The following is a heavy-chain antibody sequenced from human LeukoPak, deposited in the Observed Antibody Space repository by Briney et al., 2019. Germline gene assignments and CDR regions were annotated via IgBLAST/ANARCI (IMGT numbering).Heavy chain of an antibody. J-gene: IGHJ4*02. V-gene: IGHV4-39*01. CDR2: IYYSGST. CDR1: GGSISSSSYY. Sequence: SETLSLTCTVSGGSISSSSYYWGWIRQPPGKGLEWIGSIYYSGSTYYNPSLKSRVTISVDTSKNQFSLKLSSVTAADTAVYYCARRGAGSSWSYYFDYWGQGTLVTVSS. CDR3: ARRGAGSSWSYYFDY. D-gene: IGHD6-13*01.